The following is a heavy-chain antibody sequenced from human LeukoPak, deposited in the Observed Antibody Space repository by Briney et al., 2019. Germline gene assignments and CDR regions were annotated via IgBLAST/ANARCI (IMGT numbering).Heavy chain of an antibody. Sequence: GGSLRLSCVASGFTFINYDMHWVRQAAGKGLEWVSSIGPTGESYYPGSVKGRLTISRENARNSLHLQMNSLKVEDTAVYYCVRAGYSSGWYRFDYWGQGILVTVSS. V-gene: IGHV3-13*01. CDR1: GFTFINYD. CDR3: VRAGYSSGWYRFDY. J-gene: IGHJ4*02. CDR2: IGPTGES. D-gene: IGHD6-19*01.